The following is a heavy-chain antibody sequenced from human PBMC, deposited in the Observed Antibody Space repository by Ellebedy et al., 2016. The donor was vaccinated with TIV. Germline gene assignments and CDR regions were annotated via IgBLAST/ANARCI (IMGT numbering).Heavy chain of an antibody. CDR3: ARDRSGTSLGGEYFQH. CDR2: ISSSSSTI. J-gene: IGHJ1*01. Sequence: GGSLRLSXAASGFTFSSYSMNWVRQAPGKGLEWVSYISSSSSTIYYADSVKGRFTISRDNAKNSLYLQMNSLRAEDTALYYCARDRSGTSLGGEYFQHWGQGTLVTVSS. V-gene: IGHV3-48*04. CDR1: GFTFSSYS. D-gene: IGHD6-13*01.